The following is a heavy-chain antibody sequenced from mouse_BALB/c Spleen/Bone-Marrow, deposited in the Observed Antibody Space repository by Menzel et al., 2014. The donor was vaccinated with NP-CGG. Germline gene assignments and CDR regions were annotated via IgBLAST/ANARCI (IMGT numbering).Heavy chain of an antibody. Sequence: VQLQQSGGGLVQPGGSLRLSCATSGFTFTDYYMSWVRQPPGKALEWLGFIRNKANGYTTEYCASVKGRFTISRDNSQSILYLQMNILRTEDSATYYCARDRNYDINWYFDVWGAGTTVTVSS. V-gene: IGHV7-3*02. CDR2: IRNKANGYTT. J-gene: IGHJ1*01. D-gene: IGHD1-1*01. CDR1: GFTFTDYY. CDR3: ARDRNYDINWYFDV.